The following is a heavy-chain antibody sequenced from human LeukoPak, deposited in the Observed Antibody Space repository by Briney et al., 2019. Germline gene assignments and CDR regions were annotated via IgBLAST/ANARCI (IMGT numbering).Heavy chain of an antibody. V-gene: IGHV1-18*01. CDR3: ARDYGCSSTSCHNWFDP. D-gene: IGHD2-2*01. Sequence: ASVTVSCKASGYTFTSYGISWVRQAPGQGLEWMGWISAYNGNTNYAQKLQGRVTMTTDTSTSTAYMELRSLRSDDTAVYYCARDYGCSSTSCHNWFDPWGQGTLVTVSS. J-gene: IGHJ5*02. CDR2: ISAYNGNT. CDR1: GYTFTSYG.